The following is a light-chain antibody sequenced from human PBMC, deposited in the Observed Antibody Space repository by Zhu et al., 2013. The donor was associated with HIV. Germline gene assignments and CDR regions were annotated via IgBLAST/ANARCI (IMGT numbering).Light chain of an antibody. CDR1: ESVYYN. CDR2: GGF. CDR3: QQYNSWPPYT. Sequence: ETVMTQSPTTVSVSPGGRVTLSCKASESVYYNLAWYHQKPGQAPRLLMYGGFVRATGVPPRFTGSGSGTEFTLTITGLQSEDLGVYYCQQYNSWPPYTFGPGTKLEI. V-gene: IGKV3D-15*01. J-gene: IGKJ2*01.